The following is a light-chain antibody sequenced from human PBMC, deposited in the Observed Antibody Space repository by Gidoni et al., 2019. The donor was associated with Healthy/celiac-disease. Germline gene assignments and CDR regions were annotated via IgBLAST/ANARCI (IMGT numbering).Light chain of an antibody. CDR2: GAS. CDR1: QSVSSSY. Sequence: EIVLAHSPGTLSLSPGERATLYCRASQSVSSSYLAWYQQKPGQAPRPLIYGASSRATGIPDRFSGSGSGTDFTLTISRLEPEDLAVYYCQQYGSSPPYTFGQGTKLEIK. V-gene: IGKV3-20*01. J-gene: IGKJ2*01. CDR3: QQYGSSPPYT.